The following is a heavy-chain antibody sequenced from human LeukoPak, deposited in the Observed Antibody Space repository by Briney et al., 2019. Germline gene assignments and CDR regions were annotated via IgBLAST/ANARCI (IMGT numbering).Heavy chain of an antibody. D-gene: IGHD6-19*01. CDR3: AKQSGIAVAGTGNFVY. V-gene: IGHV3-23*01. CDR2: ISGSGGST. Sequence: SGGSLRLSCAASGFTFSSYAMGWVRQAPGKGLEWVSAISGSGGSTYYADSVKGRFTISRDNSKNTLYLQMNSLRAEDTAVYYCAKQSGIAVAGTGNFVYWGQGTLVTVSS. J-gene: IGHJ4*02. CDR1: GFTFSSYA.